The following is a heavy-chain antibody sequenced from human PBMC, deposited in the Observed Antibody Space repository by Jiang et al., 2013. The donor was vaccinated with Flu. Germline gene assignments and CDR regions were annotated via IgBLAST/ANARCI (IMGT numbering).Heavy chain of an antibody. J-gene: IGHJ3*02. D-gene: IGHD1-26*01. V-gene: IGHV4-4*07. CDR3: ARVLFATTYAFDM. CDR1: GVSITSYY. CDR2: MYSSGAT. Sequence: LLKPSETLSLTCTVSGVSITSYYWSWIRQPAGKGLEYIGRMYSSGATKYNPSLRSRVTMSLDTSKNQLSLNLTSVTAADTAVYYCARVLFATTYAFDMWGQGTIITVSS.